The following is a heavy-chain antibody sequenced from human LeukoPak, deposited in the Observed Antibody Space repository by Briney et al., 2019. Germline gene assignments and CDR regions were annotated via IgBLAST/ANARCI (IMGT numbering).Heavy chain of an antibody. D-gene: IGHD4-11*01. Sequence: GSLRLSCAASGFTFSSYGMHWVRPAPGKGLEWVAVISYDGSNKYYADSVKGRFTISRDNSKNTLYLQMNSLRAEDTAVYYCAKDNYGWGGFDYWGQGTLVTVSS. CDR2: ISYDGSNK. V-gene: IGHV3-30*18. CDR1: GFTFSSYG. CDR3: AKDNYGWGGFDY. J-gene: IGHJ4*02.